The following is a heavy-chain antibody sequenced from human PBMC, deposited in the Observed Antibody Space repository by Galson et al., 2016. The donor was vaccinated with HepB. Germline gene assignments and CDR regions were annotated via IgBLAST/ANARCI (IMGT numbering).Heavy chain of an antibody. D-gene: IGHD3-3*01. CDR2: ISYSGTT. J-gene: IGHJ5*02. CDR3: ARQYYDFWSGQLNWFDP. V-gene: IGHV4-39*07. CDR1: GGSITSDSY. Sequence: SETLSLTCTVSGGSITSDSYWGWIRQPPGKGLEWIGSISYSGTTYYNPSLKSRLTISVDTSKNQFSLKLSSVTAADTAVYYCARQYYDFWSGQLNWFDPWGQGALVTVSS.